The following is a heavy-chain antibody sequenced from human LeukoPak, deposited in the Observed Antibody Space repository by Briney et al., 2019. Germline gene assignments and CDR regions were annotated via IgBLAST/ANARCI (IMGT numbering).Heavy chain of an antibody. CDR2: IIPIFGTA. J-gene: IGHJ6*03. CDR3: STGPYYYYMDV. CDR1: GGTFSSYA. V-gene: IGHV1-69*13. Sequence: ASVKVSCKASGGTFSSYAISWVRQAPGQGLEWMGGIIPIFGTANYAQKFQGRVTITSGESTSTAYLELSSLRSEDTAVYYCSTGPYYYYMDVWGKGTTVTVSS.